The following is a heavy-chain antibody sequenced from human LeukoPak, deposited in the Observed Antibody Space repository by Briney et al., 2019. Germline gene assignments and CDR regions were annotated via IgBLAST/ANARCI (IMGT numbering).Heavy chain of an antibody. CDR2: IKSKTDGGTT. CDR1: GFTFSNAW. V-gene: IGHV3-15*01. D-gene: IGHD1-26*01. Sequence: GGSLRLSCAASGFTFSNAWMSWVRQAPGKGLEWVGRIKSKTDGGTTDYAAPVKGRFTISRDDSKNTLYLQMNSLKTEDTAVYYCTTDSVGAHWDLEYWGQGTLVTVSS. J-gene: IGHJ4*02. CDR3: TTDSVGAHWDLEY.